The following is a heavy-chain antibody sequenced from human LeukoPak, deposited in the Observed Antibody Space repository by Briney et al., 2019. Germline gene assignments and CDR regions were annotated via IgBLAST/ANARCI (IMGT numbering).Heavy chain of an antibody. Sequence: GGSLRLSCAASGFTFSDYYMSWIRQAPGKGLEWVSYISSSGSTIYYADSVKGRFTISRDNSKNTLYLQMNSLRAEDTAVYYCAKGYIVVVPAATVPGLDAFDIWGQGTMVTVSS. V-gene: IGHV3-11*01. CDR3: AKGYIVVVPAATVPGLDAFDI. J-gene: IGHJ3*02. D-gene: IGHD2-2*01. CDR2: ISSSGSTI. CDR1: GFTFSDYY.